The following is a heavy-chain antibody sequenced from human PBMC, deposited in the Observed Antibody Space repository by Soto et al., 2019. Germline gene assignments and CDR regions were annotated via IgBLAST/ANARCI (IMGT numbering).Heavy chain of an antibody. V-gene: IGHV1-2*04. CDR3: AGLRFLEWLLSPFDY. CDR1: GYTFTGYY. Sequence: ASVKVSCKASGYTFTGYYMHWVRQAPGQGLEWMGWINPNSGGTNYAQKFQGWVTMTRDTSISTAYMELSSLRSEDTAVYYCAGLRFLEWLLSPFDYWGQGTLVTVSS. D-gene: IGHD3-3*01. CDR2: INPNSGGT. J-gene: IGHJ4*02.